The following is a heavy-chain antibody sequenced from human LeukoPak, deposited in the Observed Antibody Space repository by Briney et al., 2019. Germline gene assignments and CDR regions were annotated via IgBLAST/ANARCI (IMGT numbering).Heavy chain of an antibody. CDR1: GGPISSSSHY. D-gene: IGHD6-19*01. Sequence: PSETLSLTCTVSGGPISSSSHYWGWIRQPPGKRLEWIGSIEYSGSTYYNPSLKSRVTMSVDTSKNQFSLKLSSVTAADTGVYYCARDRRGTAVAGIDYWGQGTLVTVSS. V-gene: IGHV4-39*07. CDR3: ARDRRGTAVAGIDY. J-gene: IGHJ4*02. CDR2: IEYSGST.